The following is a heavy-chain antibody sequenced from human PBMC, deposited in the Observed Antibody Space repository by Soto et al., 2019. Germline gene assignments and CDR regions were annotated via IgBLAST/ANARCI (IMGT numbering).Heavy chain of an antibody. CDR1: GFTFSNYG. Sequence: GGSLRLSCAASGFTFSNYGMHWVRQAPGKGLEWVAIIAYDGTNTYYADSVKGRFTISRDNSKNTLYLQMNSLRDEDTAVYYCAKDDGTYFYDTSGYPLDYWGQGALVTVSS. J-gene: IGHJ4*02. CDR3: AKDDGTYFYDTSGYPLDY. D-gene: IGHD3-22*01. CDR2: IAYDGTNT. V-gene: IGHV3-30*18.